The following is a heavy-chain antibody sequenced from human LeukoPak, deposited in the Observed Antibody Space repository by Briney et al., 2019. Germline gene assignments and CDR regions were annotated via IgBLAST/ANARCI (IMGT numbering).Heavy chain of an antibody. CDR2: ISYDGSDK. Sequence: GGSLRLSCAASGFTFSSYAMHWVRQAPGKGLEWVAVISYDGSDKYYADSVKGRFTISRDNSKNTLYLQMNSLRAEDTAVYYCASWNYGGNSIPAFDIWGQGTMVTVSS. CDR1: GFTFSSYA. D-gene: IGHD4-23*01. CDR3: ASWNYGGNSIPAFDI. V-gene: IGHV3-30-3*01. J-gene: IGHJ3*02.